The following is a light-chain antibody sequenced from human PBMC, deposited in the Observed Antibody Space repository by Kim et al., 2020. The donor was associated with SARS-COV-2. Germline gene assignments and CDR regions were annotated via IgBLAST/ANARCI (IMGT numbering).Light chain of an antibody. J-gene: IGKJ2*01. CDR1: QSVSGGY. CDR2: GAT. Sequence: LAPGERATLSCRASQSVSGGYFAWYQQLPGPAPRLIVDGATSRAAGTPERCSGGASGTDLLITSSRLQPEYSVVYYWQRYAGPPYTFGQGTKLEI. CDR3: QRYAGPPYT. V-gene: IGKV3-20*01.